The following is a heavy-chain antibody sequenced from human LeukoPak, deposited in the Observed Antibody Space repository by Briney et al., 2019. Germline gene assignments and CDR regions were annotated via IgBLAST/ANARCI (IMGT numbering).Heavy chain of an antibody. D-gene: IGHD1/OR15-1a*01. V-gene: IGHV4-30-2*01. CDR1: GGSISSGGYS. J-gene: IGHJ5*02. CDR3: ARDLNTKPAPNPNWFDP. Sequence: PSQTLSLTCAVSGGSISSGGYSWSWIRQPPEEGLEWIGYIYHSGSTYYNPSLKSRVTISVDRSKNQFSLKLSSVTAADTAVYYCARDLNTKPAPNPNWFDPWGQGTLVTVSS. CDR2: IYHSGST.